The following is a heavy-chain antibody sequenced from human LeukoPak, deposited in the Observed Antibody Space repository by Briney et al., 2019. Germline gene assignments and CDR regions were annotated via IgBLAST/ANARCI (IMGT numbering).Heavy chain of an antibody. CDR1: GDSIITSRYY. J-gene: IGHJ4*02. Sequence: SETLSLTCTVSGDSIITSRYYWGWIRQPPGKGLEWVGSVYYSGSTYYNPPLKSRVVTSVDTSKKQFFLEVTSVTAADTAVYYCARVTSSGGVDNWGQGTLVTVSS. V-gene: IGHV4-39*07. D-gene: IGHD2-21*02. CDR2: VYYSGST. CDR3: ARVTSSGGVDN.